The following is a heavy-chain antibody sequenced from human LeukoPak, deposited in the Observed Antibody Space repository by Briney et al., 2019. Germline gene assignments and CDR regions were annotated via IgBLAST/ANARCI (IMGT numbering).Heavy chain of an antibody. V-gene: IGHV3-23*01. CDR2: ISGSGGTT. J-gene: IGHJ4*02. CDR3: AKVGFDY. Sequence: GGSLRLSCAASGFTFTSCVMYWVRQAPGKGLEWVSGISGSGGTTYYADSVKGRFTISRDNSKNTLYLQMRSLRAEDTTVYYCAKVGFDYWGEGTLVTVS. CDR1: GFTFTSCV.